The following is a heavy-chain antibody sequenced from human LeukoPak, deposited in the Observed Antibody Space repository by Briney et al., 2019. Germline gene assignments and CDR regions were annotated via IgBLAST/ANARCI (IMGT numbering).Heavy chain of an antibody. D-gene: IGHD5-12*01. J-gene: IGHJ5*02. CDR3: ARGQGAFGGYEWANWFDP. Sequence: SETLSLTCSVSGGPIRSSPYYWAWIRQPPGKGLEWIATGHYSGSTFYNPSLKSRVRLSMDTSKNHFSLQVTSVTAADTAMYYCARGQGAFGGYEWANWFDPWGQGTLVTVSS. CDR1: GGPIRSSPYY. CDR2: GHYSGST. V-gene: IGHV4-39*02.